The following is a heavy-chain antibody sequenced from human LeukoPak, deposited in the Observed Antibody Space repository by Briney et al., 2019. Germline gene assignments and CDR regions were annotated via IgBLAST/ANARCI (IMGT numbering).Heavy chain of an antibody. CDR2: ISPDSTEI. Sequence: GGSLRLSCAGAEFTFSDYTMNWVRQAPGKGLEWVSYISPDSTEIYYADSVKGRFTISRDNAKNSLYLQMNSLRAEDTAVSYCVSGMRVGPCIWGQGTLVTVSS. J-gene: IGHJ4*02. D-gene: IGHD1-26*01. CDR1: EFTFSDYT. CDR3: VSGMRVGPCI. V-gene: IGHV3-21*05.